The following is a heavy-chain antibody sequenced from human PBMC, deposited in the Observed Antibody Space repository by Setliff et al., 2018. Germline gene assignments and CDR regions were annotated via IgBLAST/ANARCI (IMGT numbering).Heavy chain of an antibody. CDR2: IYAGDSDT. J-gene: IGHJ5*02. CDR1: RFSFTDFW. Sequence: GESLKISCKGSRFSFTDFWIGWVRQMPGKGLEWMGLIYAGDSDTRYNPSFQGRVTMSADKSINTAYLQWSSLKASDTAIYYCARQKSTGSGNNWFDPWGQGTLVTVS. D-gene: IGHD3-10*01. V-gene: IGHV5-51*01. CDR3: ARQKSTGSGNNWFDP.